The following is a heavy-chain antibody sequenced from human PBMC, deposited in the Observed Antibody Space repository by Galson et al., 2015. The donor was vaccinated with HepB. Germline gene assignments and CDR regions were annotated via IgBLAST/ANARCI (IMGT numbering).Heavy chain of an antibody. J-gene: IGHJ3*02. CDR3: ARGPRYGGFDI. CDR2: IKQDASEK. CDR1: GFSFSGSW. V-gene: IGHV3-7*03. D-gene: IGHD4-17*01. Sequence: SLRLSCAASGFSFSGSWMSWVRQAPGKGLEWVANIKQDASEKYYVDSVKGRFAIPRDNAKTSLYLQMNSLGAEDTAVYYCARGPRYGGFDIWGQGSMVTVSS.